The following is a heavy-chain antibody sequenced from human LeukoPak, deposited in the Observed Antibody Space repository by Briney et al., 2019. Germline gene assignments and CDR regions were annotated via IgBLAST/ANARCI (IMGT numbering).Heavy chain of an antibody. CDR2: ISYDGSNK. J-gene: IGHJ4*02. Sequence: PGGALRLSCTTSGFTFSNYALHWVRQTQGKGLEWVAIISYDGSNKYYAESVKGRFTISRDKSKNTLYVQMSLLRPDDTAVYYCARDGGAYFDYWGQGTLVTVSS. CDR3: ARDGGAYFDY. V-gene: IGHV3-30-3*01. CDR1: GFTFSNYA. D-gene: IGHD1-26*01.